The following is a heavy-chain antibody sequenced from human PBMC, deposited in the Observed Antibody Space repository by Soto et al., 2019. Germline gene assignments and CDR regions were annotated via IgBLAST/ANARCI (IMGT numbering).Heavy chain of an antibody. CDR3: ARESGGDDSSTRYCLDV. CDR1: GGSISSVGHY. D-gene: IGHD6-6*01. Sequence: SETLSLTCSVSGGSISSVGHYWTWIRQQPGKGLEWIGYIYYSGSTDYNPSLKSRVTISVDRSKNQFSLNLSSVTAADTAIYYCARESGGDDSSTRYCLDVWGQGTTVTVSS. J-gene: IGHJ6*02. CDR2: IYYSGST. V-gene: IGHV4-31*03.